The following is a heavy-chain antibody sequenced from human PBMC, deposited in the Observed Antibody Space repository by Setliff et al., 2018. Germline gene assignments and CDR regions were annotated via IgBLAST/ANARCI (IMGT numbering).Heavy chain of an antibody. V-gene: IGHV4-59*10. J-gene: IGHJ6*03. CDR3: ARVYSSSSRMGYYYYYYMDV. CDR1: GGSFSGYY. D-gene: IGHD6-6*01. CDR2: IYIGGSA. Sequence: SETLSLTCAVYGGSFSGYYWSWIRQPPGKRLEWIGHIYIGGSANYNPSLKSRVTMSIDTSKNQFSLKLSSVTAADTAVYYCARVYSSSSRMGYYYYYYMDVWGKGTTVTVSS.